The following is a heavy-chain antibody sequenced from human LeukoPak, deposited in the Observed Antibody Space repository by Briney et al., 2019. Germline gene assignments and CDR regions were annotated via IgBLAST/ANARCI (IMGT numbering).Heavy chain of an antibody. D-gene: IGHD3-22*01. V-gene: IGHV3-66*01. J-gene: IGHJ4*02. Sequence: PGGSLRLSCEASGVTFSSYVMSWVRQAPGKGLEWVSVIYSGGSTYYADSVKGRFTISRDNSKNTLYLQMNSLRAEDTAVYSCARAGGGYYSFDYWGQGTLVTVSS. CDR1: GVTFSSYV. CDR2: IYSGGST. CDR3: ARAGGGYYSFDY.